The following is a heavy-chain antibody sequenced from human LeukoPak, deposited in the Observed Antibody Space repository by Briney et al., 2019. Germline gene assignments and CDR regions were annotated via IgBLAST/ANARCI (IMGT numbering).Heavy chain of an antibody. CDR3: VREAAATLFDY. CDR1: GFTFSGFA. CDR2: ISSSSRDI. J-gene: IGHJ4*02. V-gene: IGHV3-21*01. D-gene: IGHD1-26*01. Sequence: GGSLRLSCAASGFTFSGFAMSWIRQAPGKGLEWVAAISSSSRDIFYADSVKGRFTISRDNTQNPLSLQMNSLRAEDTAVYYCVREAAATLFDYWGQGTLVTVSS.